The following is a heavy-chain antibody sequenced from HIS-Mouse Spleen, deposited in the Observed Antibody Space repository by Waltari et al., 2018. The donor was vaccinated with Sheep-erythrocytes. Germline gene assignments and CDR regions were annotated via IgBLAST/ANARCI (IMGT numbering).Heavy chain of an antibody. J-gene: IGHJ2*01. CDR2: ISYDGSNK. Sequence: QVQLVESGGGVVQPGRSLRLSCAASGFTFSSYCMHWVRRAPGKGLEWVAVISYDGSNKYYADSVKGRFTISRDNSKNTLYLQMNSLRAEDTAVYYCAKVRTVNYWYFDLWGRGTLVTVSS. CDR3: AKVRTVNYWYFDL. V-gene: IGHV3-30*18. D-gene: IGHD1-1*01. CDR1: GFTFSSYC.